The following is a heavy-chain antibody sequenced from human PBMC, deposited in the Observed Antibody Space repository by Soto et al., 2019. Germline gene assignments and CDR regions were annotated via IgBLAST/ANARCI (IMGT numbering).Heavy chain of an antibody. V-gene: IGHV4-39*01. J-gene: IGHJ4*02. CDR2: IYYSGST. CDR3: ARRYGYSFDY. Sequence: SETLSLTCTVSGGSISSSSYYWGWIRQPPGKGLEWIGSIYYSGSTYYNPPLKSRVTISVDTSKNQFSLKLSSVTAADTAVYYCARRYGYSFDYWGQGTLVTVSS. CDR1: GGSISSSSYY. D-gene: IGHD1-1*01.